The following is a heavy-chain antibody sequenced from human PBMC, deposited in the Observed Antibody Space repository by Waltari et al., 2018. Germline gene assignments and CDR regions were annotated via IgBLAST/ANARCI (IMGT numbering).Heavy chain of an antibody. Sequence: EVQLVESGGGLVQPGRSLRLSCSASGFAFGDYAMSWVRQAPGKGLEWVGFIKSKAESGTTEKAASVKGRFTISRDDSKSIAYLQLNSLKTEDTAVYYCTRVRGYSYGYGDYWGQGTLVTVSS. J-gene: IGHJ4*02. D-gene: IGHD5-18*01. V-gene: IGHV3-49*04. CDR3: TRVRGYSYGYGDY. CDR1: GFAFGDYA. CDR2: IKSKAESGTT.